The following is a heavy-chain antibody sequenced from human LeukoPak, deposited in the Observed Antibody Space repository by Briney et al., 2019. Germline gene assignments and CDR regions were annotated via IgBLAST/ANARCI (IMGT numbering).Heavy chain of an antibody. CDR1: GYTFTDYY. Sequence: ASVKVSCKSSGYTFTDYYIHWVRQAPGQGLEWMGWINPSTGGTNPAQKFRGRITMTRDTSISTAYMELSGLTSDDTAVYYCASGHATSRQYSGYGHCWGQGTLVTVSS. CDR2: INPSTGGT. CDR3: ASGHATSRQYSGYGHC. V-gene: IGHV1-2*02. D-gene: IGHD5-12*01. J-gene: IGHJ4*02.